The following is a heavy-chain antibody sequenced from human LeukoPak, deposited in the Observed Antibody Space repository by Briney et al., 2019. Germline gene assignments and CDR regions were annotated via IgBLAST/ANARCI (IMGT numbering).Heavy chain of an antibody. D-gene: IGHD3-22*01. J-gene: IGHJ4*02. CDR2: IYTSGST. Sequence: SETLSLTCTVSGGSISSYYWSWIRQPAGKGLEWIGRIYTSGSTNYNPSLKSRVTISVDTSKNQFSLKLSSVTAADTAVYYCARGSWYYYDSSVEFFDYWGQGTLVTVSS. CDR3: ARGSWYYYDSSVEFFDY. V-gene: IGHV4-4*07. CDR1: GGSISSYY.